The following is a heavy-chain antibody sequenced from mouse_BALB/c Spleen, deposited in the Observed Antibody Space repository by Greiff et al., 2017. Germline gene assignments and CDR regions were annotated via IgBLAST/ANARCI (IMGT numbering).Heavy chain of an antibody. CDR3: TRDSYYGNTAWFAY. CDR1: GYSFTSYW. D-gene: IGHD2-1*01. CDR2: IYPGNSDT. J-gene: IGHJ3*01. Sequence: EVQLQQSGTVLARPGASVKMSCKASGYSFTSYWLHWVNQRPGQGLEWIGAIYPGNSDTSYNQKFKGKAKLTAVTSASTAYMELNSLTNEDSAVYYCTRDSYYGNTAWFAYWGQGTLVTVSA. V-gene: IGHV1-5*01.